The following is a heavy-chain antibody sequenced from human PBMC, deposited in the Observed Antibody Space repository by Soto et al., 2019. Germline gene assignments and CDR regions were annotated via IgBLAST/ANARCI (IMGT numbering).Heavy chain of an antibody. Sequence: PSETLSLTCTVTGGSISSYYWSWIRQPPGKGLEWIGYIYYSGSTNYNPSLKSRVTISVDTSKNQFSLKLSSVTAADTAVYYCARGDYDILTGYQKYFDYWGQGTRVTV. J-gene: IGHJ4*02. D-gene: IGHD3-9*01. CDR2: IYYSGST. V-gene: IGHV4-59*01. CDR1: GGSISSYY. CDR3: ARGDYDILTGYQKYFDY.